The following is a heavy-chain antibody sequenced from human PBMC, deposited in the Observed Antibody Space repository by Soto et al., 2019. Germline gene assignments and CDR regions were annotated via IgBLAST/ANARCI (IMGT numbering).Heavy chain of an antibody. Sequence: QVQLVQSGAEVKTPGSSVKVSCKASGGTFNSFSIDWLLQAPGQWLEWMGVIIPMSGRPNYAQRFQGRVTFSADNYTNTVYMELRRLTYEDTAVYYCTKRGRESANWFDPWGQGTLVTFSS. V-gene: IGHV1-69*06. J-gene: IGHJ5*02. CDR1: GGTFNSFS. CDR2: IIPMSGRP. CDR3: TKRGRESANWFDP.